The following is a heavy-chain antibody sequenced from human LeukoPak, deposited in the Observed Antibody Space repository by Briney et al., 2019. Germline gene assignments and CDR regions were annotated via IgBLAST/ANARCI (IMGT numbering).Heavy chain of an antibody. CDR1: RFTFTSYS. Sequence: PGGSLRLSCAASRFTFTSYSMDWVRQTPGKGLEWVSAISSSGGSTYYADSVKGRFTISRDNSKNTLYLQMNSLRVEDTAVYYCAKYFAAVGSFDYWGHGTLVTVSS. V-gene: IGHV3-23*01. CDR2: ISSSGGST. CDR3: AKYFAAVGSFDY. D-gene: IGHD6-13*01. J-gene: IGHJ4*01.